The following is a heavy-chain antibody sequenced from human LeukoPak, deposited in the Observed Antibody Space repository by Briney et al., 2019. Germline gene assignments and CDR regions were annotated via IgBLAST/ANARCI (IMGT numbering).Heavy chain of an antibody. J-gene: IGHJ5*02. V-gene: IGHV4-34*01. CDR3: ARGWEQVVVPAAYRVWFDP. Sequence: SATLSLTCAVYGGSFSGYYWSWIRQPPGQGLEWIGEINHSGSTNYNPSLKSRVTISVDTSKNQCSLKLSSVTAADTAVYYCARGWEQVVVPAAYRVWFDPWGQGTLVTVSS. CDR1: GGSFSGYY. CDR2: INHSGST. D-gene: IGHD2-2*01.